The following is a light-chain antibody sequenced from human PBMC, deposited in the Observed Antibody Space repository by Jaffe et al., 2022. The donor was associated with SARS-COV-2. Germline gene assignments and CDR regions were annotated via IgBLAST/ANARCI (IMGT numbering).Light chain of an antibody. CDR2: WAS. Sequence: DIVMTQSPDSLAVSLGERATINCKSSQSVLYNSNNKNYLAWYQQKPGQPPKLLISWASTRESGVPDRFSGSGSGTDFTLTISSLQAEDVAVYYCQHYSTSPLTFGGGTKVEIK. CDR1: QSVLYNSNNKNY. J-gene: IGKJ4*01. V-gene: IGKV4-1*01. CDR3: QHYSTSPLT.